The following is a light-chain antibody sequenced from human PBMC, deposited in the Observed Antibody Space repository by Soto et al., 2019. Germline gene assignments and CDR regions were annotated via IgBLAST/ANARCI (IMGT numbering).Light chain of an antibody. J-gene: IGKJ1*01. Sequence: EIVMTQSPATLSVSPGERATFSCRASQSVSSNLAWYQQKPGQAPRLLIYGASTRATGIPARFSGSGSGTEFTLTISSLQSEDFAVYYCQQYNGTFGQGTKVEIK. CDR2: GAS. CDR1: QSVSSN. V-gene: IGKV3-15*01. CDR3: QQYNGT.